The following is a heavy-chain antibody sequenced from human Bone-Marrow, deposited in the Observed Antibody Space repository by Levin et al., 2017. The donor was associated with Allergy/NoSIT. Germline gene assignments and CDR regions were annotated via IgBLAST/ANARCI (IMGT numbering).Heavy chain of an antibody. V-gene: IGHV3-48*02. D-gene: IGHD5-12*01. Sequence: SGESLKISCAASGFTFSSYSMNWVRQAPGKGLEWVSYISSSSSTIYYADSVKGRFTISRDNAKNSLYLQMNSLRDEDTAVYYCARDPSSGYGGYVPVDYWGQGTLVTVSS. CDR3: ARDPSSGYGGYVPVDY. CDR1: GFTFSSYS. J-gene: IGHJ4*02. CDR2: ISSSSSTI.